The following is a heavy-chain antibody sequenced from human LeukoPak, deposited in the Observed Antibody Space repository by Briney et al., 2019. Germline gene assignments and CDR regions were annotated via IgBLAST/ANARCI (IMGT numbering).Heavy chain of an antibody. CDR3: ARGWFDL. CDR2: ISSSGSPI. J-gene: IGHJ5*02. V-gene: IGHV3-48*03. CDR1: GFTLGNYE. Sequence: PGGSLRLSCAASGFTLGNYEMNWVRQSPGKGLEWLSYISSSGSPIFEAGSVKGRFTISRDNVNNLLYLQMNSLRDEDTSVYYCARGWFDLWGQGTLVTVSS.